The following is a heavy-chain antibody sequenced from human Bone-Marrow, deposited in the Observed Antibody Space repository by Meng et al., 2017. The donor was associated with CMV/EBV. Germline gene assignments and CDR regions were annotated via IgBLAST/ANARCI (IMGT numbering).Heavy chain of an antibody. J-gene: IGHJ4*02. CDR2: IIPILGIA. V-gene: IGHV1-69*04. Sequence: GTFSSYTISWGRQAHGQGLEWMGRIIPILGIANYAQKFKGRVTITEEKSTSTAYMELSSLRSEDTAVYYRARDTPYCGGDCYSASDYWGQGTLVTVSS. D-gene: IGHD2-21*02. CDR1: GTFSSYT. CDR3: ARDTPYCGGDCYSASDY.